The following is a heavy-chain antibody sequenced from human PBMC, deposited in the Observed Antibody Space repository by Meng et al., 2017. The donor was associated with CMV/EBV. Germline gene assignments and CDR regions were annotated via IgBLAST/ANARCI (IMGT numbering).Heavy chain of an antibody. V-gene: IGHV1-18*01. D-gene: IGHD3-9*01. Sequence: ASVKVSCKASGYTFTSYGISWVRQAPGQGLEWMGWISAYNGNTNYAQKLQGRVTMTTDTSTSTAYMELSSLRSEDTAVYYCARDYDILTGQGGDWFDPWGQGTLVTVSS. CDR3: ARDYDILTGQGGDWFDP. CDR1: GYTFTSYG. J-gene: IGHJ5*02. CDR2: ISAYNGNT.